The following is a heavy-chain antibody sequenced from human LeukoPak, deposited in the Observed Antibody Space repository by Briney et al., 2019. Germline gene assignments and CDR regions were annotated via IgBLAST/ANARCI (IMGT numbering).Heavy chain of an antibody. Sequence: GGSLRLSRAASGFIFSHYGMHWVPQAPRKGLEWVAVIWSDGSNRFYAGSVKGRFTISRDNSQNTVFLQMNTLRARDTAMYYCARDAQRGFDYWNSLEYWGHGTLVTVSS. D-gene: IGHD1-7*01. J-gene: IGHJ4*01. CDR2: IWSDGSNR. CDR1: GFIFSHYG. V-gene: IGHV3-33*01. CDR3: ARDAQRGFDYWNSLEY.